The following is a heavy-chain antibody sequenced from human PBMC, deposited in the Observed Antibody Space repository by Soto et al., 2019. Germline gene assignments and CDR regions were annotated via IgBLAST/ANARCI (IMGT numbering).Heavy chain of an antibody. D-gene: IGHD3-22*01. Sequence: ASVKVSCKXSGYTFTSYAMHWVRQAPGQRLEWMGWINAGNGNTKYSQKFQGRVTITRDTSASTAYMELSSLRSEDTAVYYCASLRGYYDSSGYYESHYGMDVWGQGTTVTVSS. CDR3: ASLRGYYDSSGYYESHYGMDV. J-gene: IGHJ6*02. V-gene: IGHV1-3*01. CDR1: GYTFTSYA. CDR2: INAGNGNT.